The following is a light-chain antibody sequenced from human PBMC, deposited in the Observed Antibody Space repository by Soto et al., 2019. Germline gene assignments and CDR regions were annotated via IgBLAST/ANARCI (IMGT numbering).Light chain of an antibody. J-gene: IGLJ3*02. CDR2: DVS. CDR3: CSYSGSYPLV. Sequence: QSALTQPRSVSGSPGQSVTISCTGTSSDVGGYNYVSWYQQHPGKAPKLMIYDVSKWPSGVPDRFSGSKSGNTASLTISGLQAEDEAYYYCCSYSGSYPLVFGGGTKLTVL. V-gene: IGLV2-11*01. CDR1: SSDVGGYNY.